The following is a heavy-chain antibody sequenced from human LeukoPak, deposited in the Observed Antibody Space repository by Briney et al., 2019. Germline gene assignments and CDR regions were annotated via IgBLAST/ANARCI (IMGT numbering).Heavy chain of an antibody. D-gene: IGHD3-22*01. V-gene: IGHV3-30*04. CDR2: ISYDGSNK. CDR3: ARDHYYDSSGYYDYFDY. J-gene: IGHJ4*02. CDR1: GFTFSSYA. Sequence: GRSLRLSCAASGFTFSSYAMHWVRKAPGKGLEWVAVISYDGSNKYYADSVKGRFTISRDNSKNTLYLQMNSLRAEDSAVYYCARDHYYDSSGYYDYFDYWGQGTLVTVSS.